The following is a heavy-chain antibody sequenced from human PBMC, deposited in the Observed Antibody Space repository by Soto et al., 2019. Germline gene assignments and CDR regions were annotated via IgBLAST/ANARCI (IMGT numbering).Heavy chain of an antibody. J-gene: IGHJ4*02. CDR1: GFTFSSYG. CDR3: AKDVLRFLEWLSLIAYYFDY. D-gene: IGHD3-3*01. Sequence: VQLVESGGGVVQPGRSLRLSCAASGFTFSSYGMHWVRQAPGKGLEWVAVISYDGSNKYYADSVKGRFTISRDNSKNTLYLQMNSLRAEDTAVYYCAKDVLRFLEWLSLIAYYFDYWGQGTLVTVSS. CDR2: ISYDGSNK. V-gene: IGHV3-30*18.